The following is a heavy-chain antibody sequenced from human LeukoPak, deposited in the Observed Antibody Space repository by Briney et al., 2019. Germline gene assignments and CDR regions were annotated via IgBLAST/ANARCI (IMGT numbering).Heavy chain of an antibody. CDR1: GYTFTSYA. V-gene: IGHV1-3*01. J-gene: IGHJ5*02. CDR2: INAGNGNT. Sequence: ASVKVSCKASGYTFTSYAMHWVRQAPGQRLEWMGWINAGNGNTKYSQKFQGRVTITRDTSASTAYMELSSLRSEDTAVYYCARSSGPVLRYFDWLRFSNWFDPWGQGTLVTVSS. D-gene: IGHD3-9*01. CDR3: ARSSGPVLRYFDWLRFSNWFDP.